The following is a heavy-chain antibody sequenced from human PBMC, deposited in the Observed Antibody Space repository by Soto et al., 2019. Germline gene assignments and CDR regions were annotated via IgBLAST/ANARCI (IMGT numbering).Heavy chain of an antibody. J-gene: IGHJ5*02. CDR1: GGSISSSSYY. CDR2: IYYSGST. Sequence: SETLSLTCTVSGGSISSSSYYWGWIRQPPGKGLEYIGSIYYSGSTYYNPSLKSRVTISVDTSKNQFSLKLSSVTAAGTAVYYCARHGGSGYPSWFDPWGQGTLVTVS. V-gene: IGHV4-39*01. CDR3: ARHGGSGYPSWFDP. D-gene: IGHD6-25*01.